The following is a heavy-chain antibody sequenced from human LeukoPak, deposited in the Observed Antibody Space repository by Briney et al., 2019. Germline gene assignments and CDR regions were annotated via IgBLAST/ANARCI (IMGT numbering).Heavy chain of an antibody. V-gene: IGHV1-8*02. CDR3: AATPSLVGATTLSDAFDI. Sequence: ASVKVSCKASGYTFTSYAMNWVRQAPGQGLEWMGWMNPNSGNTGYAQKFQGRVTMTRNTSISTAYMELSSLRSEDTAVYYCAATPSLVGATTLSDAFDIWGQGTMVTVSS. CDR1: GYTFTSYA. D-gene: IGHD1-26*01. J-gene: IGHJ3*02. CDR2: MNPNSGNT.